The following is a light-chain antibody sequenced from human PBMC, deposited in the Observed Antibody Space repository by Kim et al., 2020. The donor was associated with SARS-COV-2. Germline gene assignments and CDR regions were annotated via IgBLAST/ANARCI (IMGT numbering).Light chain of an antibody. CDR1: QSVSSSY. CDR3: QQDYNLPPLT. Sequence: PGERVNLSCRASQSVSSSYLTWYQQKPGQAPRLLIYGASTRATSIPARFSGSGSGTDFTLTISSLQPEDFAVYYCQQDYNLPPLTFGGGTKLEI. CDR2: GAS. V-gene: IGKV3D-7*01. J-gene: IGKJ4*01.